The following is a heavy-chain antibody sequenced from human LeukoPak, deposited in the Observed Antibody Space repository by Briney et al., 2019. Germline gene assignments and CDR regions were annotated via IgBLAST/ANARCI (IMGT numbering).Heavy chain of an antibody. CDR3: AGKAAAAGTFDY. CDR2: IYTSGST. V-gene: IGHV4-61*02. J-gene: IGHJ4*02. Sequence: SQTLSLTCTVSGGSISSGSYYWSWIRQPAGKGLEWIGRIYTSGSTNYNPSLKSRVTISVDTSKNQFSLELSSVTAADTAVYYCAGKAAAAGTFDYWGQGTLVTVSS. D-gene: IGHD6-13*01. CDR1: GGSISSGSYY.